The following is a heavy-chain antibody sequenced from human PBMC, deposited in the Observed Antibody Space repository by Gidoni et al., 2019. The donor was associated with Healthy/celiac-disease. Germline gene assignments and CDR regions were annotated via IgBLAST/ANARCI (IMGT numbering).Heavy chain of an antibody. CDR1: GGTFSSYT. V-gene: IGHV1-69*08. D-gene: IGHD1-26*01. CDR2: IIPILGIA. Sequence: QVQLVQSGAEVKKPGSSVKVSCKASGGTFSSYTISWVRQAPGQGLEWMGRIIPILGIANYAQKFQGRVTITADKSTSTAYMELSSLRSEDTAVYYCARDSDDPITYSGSYWPFGYWGQGTLVTVSS. J-gene: IGHJ4*02. CDR3: ARDSDDPITYSGSYWPFGY.